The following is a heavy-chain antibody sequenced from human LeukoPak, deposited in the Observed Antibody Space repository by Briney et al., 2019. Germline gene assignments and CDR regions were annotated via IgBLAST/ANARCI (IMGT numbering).Heavy chain of an antibody. V-gene: IGHV3-53*01. CDR1: GFTVSSNY. CDR2: IYSGGST. CDR3: AREDGVGDAFDI. J-gene: IGHJ3*02. Sequence: GGSLRLSCAASGFTVSSNYMSWVRHAPGKGLEWVSVIYSGGSTYYADSVKGRFTIPRDNTKNTLYLQMNSLRAEDTAVYYCAREDGVGDAFDIWGQGTMVTVSS. D-gene: IGHD4-17*01.